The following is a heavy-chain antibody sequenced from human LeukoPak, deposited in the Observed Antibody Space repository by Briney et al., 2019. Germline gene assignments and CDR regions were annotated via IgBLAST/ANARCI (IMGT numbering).Heavy chain of an antibody. J-gene: IGHJ4*02. V-gene: IGHV4-59*01. Sequence: PSEPLSLTCTVSGGSITSYHYSWIRQPPGKGLEWIGYIYYSGSTNYNPSLKSRVTISVDTSKNQFSLKLSSVTAADTAVYYCARGGSGTYYHYWGQGTLVTVSS. D-gene: IGHD1-26*01. CDR3: ARGGSGTYYHY. CDR1: GGSITSYH. CDR2: IYYSGST.